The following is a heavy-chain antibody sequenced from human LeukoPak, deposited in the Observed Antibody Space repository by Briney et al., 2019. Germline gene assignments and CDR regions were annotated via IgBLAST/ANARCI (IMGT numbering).Heavy chain of an antibody. CDR3: ARDRSDFQH. CDR1: GFTFSSYS. CDR2: ISSSSTI. V-gene: IGHV3-48*01. D-gene: IGHD3-3*01. J-gene: IGHJ1*01. Sequence: GASLRLSCAASGFTFSSYSMNWVRQAPGKGLEWVSYISSSSTIYYADSVKGRFTISRDNAKNSLYLQMNSLRAEDTAVYYCARDRSDFQHWGQGTLVTVSS.